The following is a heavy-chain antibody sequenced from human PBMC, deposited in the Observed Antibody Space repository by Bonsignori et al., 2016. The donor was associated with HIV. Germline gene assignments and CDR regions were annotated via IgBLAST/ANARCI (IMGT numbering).Heavy chain of an antibody. Sequence: SETLSLTCSVSPDSFSGDGYYWAWIRQPAGKGLEWIGHIYNTGSTDYSPSLESRLTISLDISNHHFAMLLRSVTAADTAMYYCARGRRLVDAGGWFDPWGQGVLVTVSS. V-gene: IGHV4-38-2*02. CDR3: ARGRRLVDAGGWFDP. D-gene: IGHD2-2*01. J-gene: IGHJ5*02. CDR2: IYNTGST. CDR1: PDSFSGDGYY.